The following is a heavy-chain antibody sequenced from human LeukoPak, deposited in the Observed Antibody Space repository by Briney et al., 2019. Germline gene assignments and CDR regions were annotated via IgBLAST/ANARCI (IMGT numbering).Heavy chain of an antibody. CDR3: ARAPIAAAGIFDY. CDR1: GGSISSGGYS. Sequence: PSETLSLTCAVSGGSISSGGYSWSWIRQPPGKGLEWIGYIYHSGSTYYNPSLKSRVTISVDTSKNQFSLKLSSVTAADTAVYYCARAPIAAAGIFDYWGQGTLVTVSS. D-gene: IGHD6-13*01. J-gene: IGHJ4*02. CDR2: IYHSGST. V-gene: IGHV4-30-2*05.